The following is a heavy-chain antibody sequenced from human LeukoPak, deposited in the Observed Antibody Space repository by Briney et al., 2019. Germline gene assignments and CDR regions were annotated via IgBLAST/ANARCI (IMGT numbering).Heavy chain of an antibody. CDR3: ARRGSGSYYNFAY. J-gene: IGHJ4*02. CDR2: IYYSATT. Sequence: SQTLSPTCTLSGGSTTRGVYGWGWIRHHPGKGLEWIGYIYYSATTYYNPSLKSRVTISVDTSKDQFSLQLSSVTAADTAVYYCARRGSGSYYNFAYSGQGTLLSASP. CDR1: GGSTTRGVYG. D-gene: IGHD3-10*01. V-gene: IGHV4-31*03.